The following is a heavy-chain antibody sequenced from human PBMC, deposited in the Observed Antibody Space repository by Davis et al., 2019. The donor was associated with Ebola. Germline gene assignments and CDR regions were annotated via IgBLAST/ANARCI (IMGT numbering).Heavy chain of an antibody. Sequence: GESLKISCAASGFTFSSYAMSWVRQAPGKGLEWVGRIKSKTDGGTTDYIAPVKGRFTISRDDSRNTLYLQMNSLKTEDTAVYYCTRERIGRDGYNLRYWYFDLWGRGTLVTVSS. V-gene: IGHV3-15*01. CDR2: IKSKTDGGTT. CDR3: TRERIGRDGYNLRYWYFDL. J-gene: IGHJ2*01. CDR1: GFTFSSYA. D-gene: IGHD5-24*01.